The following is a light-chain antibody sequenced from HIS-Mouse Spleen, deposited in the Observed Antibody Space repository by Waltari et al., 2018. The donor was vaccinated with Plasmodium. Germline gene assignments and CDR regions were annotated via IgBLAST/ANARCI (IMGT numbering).Light chain of an antibody. J-gene: IGLJ2*01. CDR2: QDS. CDR1: TLGAKY. Sequence: SYELTQPHSVAVSPGQTASITCSGDTLGAKYAFWYQQKRGQAPVLVIYQDSKRPSGIPERFSGSNSGNTATLTISGTQAMDEADYYCQAWDSSTVVFGGGTKLTVL. V-gene: IGLV3-1*01. CDR3: QAWDSSTVV.